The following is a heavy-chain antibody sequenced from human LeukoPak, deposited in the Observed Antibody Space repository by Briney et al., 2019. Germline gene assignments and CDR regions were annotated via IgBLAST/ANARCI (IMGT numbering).Heavy chain of an antibody. Sequence: PGGSLRLSCAASGFTFSRYWLSWVRQAPGKGLEWVANINQDGSEKYYVDSVKGRFTISRDNAKNSLYLQMSGLGAEDTAVYYCADCSGDSCYAAYWGQGTLITVSS. J-gene: IGHJ4*02. D-gene: IGHD2-15*01. CDR1: GFTFSRYW. CDR2: INQDGSEK. V-gene: IGHV3-7*01. CDR3: ADCSGDSCYAAY.